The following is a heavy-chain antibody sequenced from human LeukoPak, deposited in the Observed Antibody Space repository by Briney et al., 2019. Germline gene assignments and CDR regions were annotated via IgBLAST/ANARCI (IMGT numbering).Heavy chain of an antibody. CDR3: ARQWGYCSSGVCRGWFDP. CDR1: GFSFSSYE. D-gene: IGHD2-8*01. Sequence: PGGSLRLSCAASGFSFSSYEMNWVRQAPGKGLEWLSYISTSGRAIYYADSVRGRFIVSRDNAQTSLYLQMNSLRAEDTAVYYCARQWGYCSSGVCRGWFDPWGQGTLVTVSS. V-gene: IGHV3-48*03. J-gene: IGHJ5*02. CDR2: ISTSGRAI.